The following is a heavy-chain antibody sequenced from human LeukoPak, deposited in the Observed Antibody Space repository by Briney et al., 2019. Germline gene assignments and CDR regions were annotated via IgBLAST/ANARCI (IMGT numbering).Heavy chain of an antibody. CDR3: ARDDNYGIFVNVDY. CDR1: GYTFTRYG. CDR2: ISAYNGNT. V-gene: IGHV1-18*01. J-gene: IGHJ4*02. Sequence: ASVKVSCKASGYTFTRYGITWVRQAPGQGPEWMGWISAYNGNTKYAQKLQGRVTMTTDTSTSTAYMELSSLRSDDTAVYYCARDDNYGIFVNVDYWGQGTLVTVSS. D-gene: IGHD4-11*01.